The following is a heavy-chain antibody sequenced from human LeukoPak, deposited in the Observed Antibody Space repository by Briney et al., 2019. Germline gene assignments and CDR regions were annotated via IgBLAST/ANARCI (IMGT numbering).Heavy chain of an antibody. Sequence: SETLSLTCTVPGGSISNDIYFWGWIRQPPGKGLEWIGYIYYSGNTNYNPSLKTRVTISVDTSKNQFSLKLSSVTAADTAVYYCARAGSWKLNFDYWGQGTLVTVSS. J-gene: IGHJ4*02. CDR3: ARAGSWKLNFDY. D-gene: IGHD6-13*01. V-gene: IGHV4-61*01. CDR1: GGSISNDIYF. CDR2: IYYSGNT.